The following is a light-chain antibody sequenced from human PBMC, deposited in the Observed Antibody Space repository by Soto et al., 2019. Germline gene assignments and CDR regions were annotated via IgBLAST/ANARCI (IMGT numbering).Light chain of an antibody. Sequence: QSALTQPASVSGSPGQSITISCTGTTSDVGAYNYASWYQQHPGKPPKVMIYDVSNRPSGVSNRFSGSKSGNTASLTISGLQAEDEADYYCVSFTTSKTRVFGGGTKLTVL. V-gene: IGLV2-14*03. CDR2: DVS. CDR3: VSFTTSKTRV. J-gene: IGLJ2*01. CDR1: TSDVGAYNY.